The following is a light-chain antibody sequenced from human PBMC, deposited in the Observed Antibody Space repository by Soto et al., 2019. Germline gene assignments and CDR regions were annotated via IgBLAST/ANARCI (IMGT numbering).Light chain of an antibody. CDR3: QQYNSYGT. V-gene: IGKV1-39*01. J-gene: IGKJ1*01. Sequence: DIQMTLSPSSLSASVGDTVTITCRASQIISCLLYCYQKKPGQAPMLLICAASSVQGGVPSRFGGRGARADFTLTISSQQPDDFATYCWQQYNSYGTFGRGTKVDIK. CDR1: QIISCL. CDR2: AAS.